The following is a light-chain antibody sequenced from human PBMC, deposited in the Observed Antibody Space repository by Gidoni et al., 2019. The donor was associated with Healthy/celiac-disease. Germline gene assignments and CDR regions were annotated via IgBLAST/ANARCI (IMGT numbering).Light chain of an antibody. V-gene: IGKV3-15*01. Sequence: ELVTTQSPAPLSVSPGESATLSCRASQSVSSNIAWYQQKPGQAPRLLSYGASSRATGIPARFRGSGSGTEFTLTISSLQSEDFAIYYCQQYNNWPPLTFGRXTKVEIK. J-gene: IGKJ4*01. CDR1: QSVSSN. CDR2: GAS. CDR3: QQYNNWPPLT.